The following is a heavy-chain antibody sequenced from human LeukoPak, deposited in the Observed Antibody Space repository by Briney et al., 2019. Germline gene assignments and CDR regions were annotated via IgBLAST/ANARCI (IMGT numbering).Heavy chain of an antibody. D-gene: IGHD6-19*01. V-gene: IGHV1-46*01. CDR1: GYTFTGYY. CDR2: INPSGGST. CDR3: AREGGSSGWVDY. Sequence: ASVKVSCKASGYTFTGYYMHWVRQAPGQGLEWMGIINPSGGSTSYAQKFQGRVTMTRDMSTSTVYMELSSLRSEDTAVYYCAREGGSSGWVDYWGQGTLVTVSS. J-gene: IGHJ4*02.